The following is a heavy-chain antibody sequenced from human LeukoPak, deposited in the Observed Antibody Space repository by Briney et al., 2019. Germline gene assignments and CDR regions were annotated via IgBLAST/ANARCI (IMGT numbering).Heavy chain of an antibody. CDR1: GGTFSSYA. D-gene: IGHD3-22*01. Sequence: ASVKVSCKASGGTFSSYAISWVRQAPGQGLEWMGRIIPILGIANYAQKFQGRVTITADKSTSTVYMELSSLRSEDTAVYYCARGGGYYDSSGYYFTYWGQGTLVTVSS. CDR2: IIPILGIA. J-gene: IGHJ4*02. CDR3: ARGGGYYDSSGYYFTY. V-gene: IGHV1-69*04.